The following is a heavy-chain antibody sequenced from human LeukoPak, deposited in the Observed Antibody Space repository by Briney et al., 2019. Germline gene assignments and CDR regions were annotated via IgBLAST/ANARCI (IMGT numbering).Heavy chain of an antibody. CDR2: IFLGDSDT. V-gene: IGHV5-51*01. Sequence: GESLKISCKGSGYSFTNYWIGWVRQMPGKGLEWMGIIFLGDSDTRCSPSFQGQVTISADKSISTAYLQWSSLKASDTAIYYCTRQGELRRDFDYWGQGTLVTVSS. J-gene: IGHJ4*02. D-gene: IGHD1-26*01. CDR3: TRQGELRRDFDY. CDR1: GYSFTNYW.